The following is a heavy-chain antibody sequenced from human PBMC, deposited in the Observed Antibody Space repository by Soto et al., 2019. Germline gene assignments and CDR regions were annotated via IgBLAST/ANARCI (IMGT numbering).Heavy chain of an antibody. CDR1: GGTFSSYA. CDR3: AREQRDYDSSGDLYYFDY. V-gene: IGHV1-69*13. CDR2: IIPIFGTA. D-gene: IGHD3-22*01. J-gene: IGHJ4*02. Sequence: ASVKVSCKASGGTFSSYAISWVRQAPGQGLEWMGGIIPIFGTANYAQKFQGRVTITADESTSTAYMELSSLRSEDTAVYYWAREQRDYDSSGDLYYFDYWGQRTLVTVSS.